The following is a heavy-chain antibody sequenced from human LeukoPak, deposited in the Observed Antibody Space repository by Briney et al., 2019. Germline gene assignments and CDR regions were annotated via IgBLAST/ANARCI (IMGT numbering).Heavy chain of an antibody. CDR2: IYYSGST. J-gene: IGHJ4*02. Sequence: PSETLSLTCTVSGGSISSYYWSWIRQPPGKGLEWIGYIYYSGSTNYNPSLKSRVTISVDTSKNQFSLKLSSVTAADTAVYYCARGRSITMIVVATTHLPGPTQQDRGTFDYWGQGTLVTVSS. V-gene: IGHV4-59*01. CDR1: GGSISSYY. CDR3: ARGRSITMIVVATTHLPGPTQQDRGTFDY. D-gene: IGHD3-22*01.